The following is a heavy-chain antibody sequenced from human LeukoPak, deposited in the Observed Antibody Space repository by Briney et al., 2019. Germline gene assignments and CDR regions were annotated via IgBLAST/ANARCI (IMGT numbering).Heavy chain of an antibody. CDR3: ARDPDSWCGESFDY. Sequence: GGSLRLSCAASGFTFSSYSMNWVRQAPGKGLEWVSYISSSSSTIYYADSVKGRFTISRDNAKNSLYLQMNSLRAEDTAVYYCARDPDSWCGESFDYWGQGTLVTVSS. J-gene: IGHJ4*02. CDR2: ISSSSSTI. V-gene: IGHV3-48*04. D-gene: IGHD3-10*01. CDR1: GFTFSSYS.